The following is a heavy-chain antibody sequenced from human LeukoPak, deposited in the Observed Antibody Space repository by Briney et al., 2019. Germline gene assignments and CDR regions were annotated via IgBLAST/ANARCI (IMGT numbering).Heavy chain of an antibody. V-gene: IGHV4-59*01. Sequence: SETLSLTCTVSGGSIIYYYWTWIRQSPGKGLEWIGQIYYTGSTYYNPSLKRRVTISVDTSRNQFSLNLTSVTAADTAVYHCARGGTYNDILSFDPWGQGTLVTVSS. D-gene: IGHD3-9*01. CDR3: ARGGTYNDILSFDP. CDR1: GGSIIYYY. J-gene: IGHJ5*02. CDR2: IYYTGST.